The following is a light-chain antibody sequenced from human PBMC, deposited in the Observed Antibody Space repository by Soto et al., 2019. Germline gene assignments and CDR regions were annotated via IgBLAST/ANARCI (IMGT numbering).Light chain of an antibody. J-gene: IGLJ1*01. V-gene: IGLV2-11*01. CDR3: CSYVGSPTYV. CDR1: SSDVGSYDF. Sequence: QSVLTQPRSVSGSLGQSVTISCTGTSSDVGSYDFVSWYQQHPGKAPKLMIYDVIRRPSGVPDRFSGSKSGNTASLTISGLQAEDEADYYCCSYVGSPTYVFGTGTKLTVL. CDR2: DVI.